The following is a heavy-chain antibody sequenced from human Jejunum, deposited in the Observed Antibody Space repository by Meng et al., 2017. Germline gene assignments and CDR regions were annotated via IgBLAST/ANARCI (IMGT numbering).Heavy chain of an antibody. V-gene: IGHV1-2*06. Sequence: QVQLLQSGPEVRKLWASVKVSCKASGYTFTDYYIHWVRQAPGQGLEWMGRINPYSGVADFAQKFQGRVSMTRDTSITTAYMELRELTSDDTAVYFCAKEKGTGNYEDYWGQGTLVTVSS. D-gene: IGHD1-7*01. CDR3: AKEKGTGNYEDY. CDR2: INPYSGVA. J-gene: IGHJ4*02. CDR1: GYTFTDYY.